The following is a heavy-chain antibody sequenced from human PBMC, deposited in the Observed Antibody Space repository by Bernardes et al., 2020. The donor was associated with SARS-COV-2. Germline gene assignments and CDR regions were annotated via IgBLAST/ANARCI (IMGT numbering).Heavy chain of an antibody. Sequence: SVNVSCKLSGYSLTQLCMRWVRQAPGDGREWIGVFDTEDGERIYAQKFKDKVTRTEDTSTDTAYMELSSLRSEDTAVYYCATAASFITMLRGVRNWFDPWGQGTLVTVSS. CDR2: FDTEDGER. CDR1: GYSLTQLC. CDR3: ATAASFITMLRGVRNWFDP. J-gene: IGHJ5*02. V-gene: IGHV1-24*01. D-gene: IGHD3-10*01.